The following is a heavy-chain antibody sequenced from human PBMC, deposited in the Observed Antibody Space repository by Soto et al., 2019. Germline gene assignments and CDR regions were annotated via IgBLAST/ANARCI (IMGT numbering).Heavy chain of an antibody. CDR2: VSDRGST. D-gene: IGHD6-13*01. CDR3: ARTIKAAAGMGYDY. Sequence: SETLSLTCFVSGVSINNYYWSWVRQFPGTRLEWIGYVSDRGSTNYNLSLKSRVTISVDTSKNQFSLKLSSVTAADTAVYYCARTIKAAAGMGYDYWGQGTLVTVSS. V-gene: IGHV4-4*08. J-gene: IGHJ4*02. CDR1: GVSINNYY.